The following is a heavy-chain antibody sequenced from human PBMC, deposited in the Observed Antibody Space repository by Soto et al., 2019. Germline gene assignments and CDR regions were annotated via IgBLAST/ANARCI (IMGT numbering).Heavy chain of an antibody. V-gene: IGHV3-33*01. CDR3: AREGDCTNGVCSGSCDY. CDR1: GFTFSSYG. J-gene: IGHJ4*02. Sequence: SLRLSCAASGFTFSSYGMHWVRQAPGKGLEWVAVIWYDGSNKYYADSVKGRFTISRDNSKNTLYLQMNSLRAEDTAVYYCAREGDCTNGVCSGSCDYWGQGTLVTVSS. D-gene: IGHD2-8*01. CDR2: IWYDGSNK.